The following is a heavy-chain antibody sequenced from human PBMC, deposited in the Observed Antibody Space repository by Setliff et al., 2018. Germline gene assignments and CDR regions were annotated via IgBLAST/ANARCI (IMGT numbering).Heavy chain of an antibody. CDR3: ARGGGYSTNDY. CDR2: IYSSGST. V-gene: IGHV4-30-4*08. J-gene: IGHJ4*02. CDR1: GGSISSGDYY. Sequence: SETLSLTCTVSGGSISSGDYYWSWIRQPPGKGLEWIGYIYSSGSTYYNPSLKSRVSISVDTSKNQFSLKLSSVTAADTAVYYCARGGGYSTNDYWGQGTLVTVS. D-gene: IGHD5-18*01.